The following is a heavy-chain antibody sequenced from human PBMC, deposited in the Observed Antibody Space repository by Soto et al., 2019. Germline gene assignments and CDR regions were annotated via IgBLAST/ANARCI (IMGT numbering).Heavy chain of an antibody. V-gene: IGHV3-30*18. J-gene: IGHJ6*02. CDR1: GFTFSSYG. Sequence: GGSLRLSCAASGFTFSSYGMHWVRQAPGKWLEWVAVISYDGSNKYYADSVKGRFTISRDNSKNTLYLQMNSLRAEDTAVYYCAKDRAKVGATKNYGMDVWGQGTTVTVSS. CDR2: ISYDGSNK. D-gene: IGHD1-26*01. CDR3: AKDRAKVGATKNYGMDV.